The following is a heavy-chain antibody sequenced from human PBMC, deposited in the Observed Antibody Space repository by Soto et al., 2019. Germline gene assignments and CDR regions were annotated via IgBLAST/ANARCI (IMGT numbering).Heavy chain of an antibody. CDR2: FYYGGSS. J-gene: IGHJ3*02. V-gene: IGHV4-61*01. Sequence: PSETLSLTCTASGGAVRGDNYYWNWIRETPGKGLEWIGYFYYGGSSNYNPSLQSRVTISADTSKSQFSLNLSSVTAADTAIYYCARGLVSRSSLDAFDIWGQGIMVTVSS. CDR3: ARGLVSRSSLDAFDI. D-gene: IGHD6-13*01. CDR1: GGAVRGDNYY.